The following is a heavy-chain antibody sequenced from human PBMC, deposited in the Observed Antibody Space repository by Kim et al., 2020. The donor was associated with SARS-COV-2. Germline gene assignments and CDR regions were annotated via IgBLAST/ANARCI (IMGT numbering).Heavy chain of an antibody. J-gene: IGHJ4*02. V-gene: IGHV4-59*01. CDR3: ASRDGYKTGFDY. D-gene: IGHD5-12*01. Sequence: NYNPSLKSRVTISVDTSKNQFSLKLSSVTAADTAVYYCASRDGYKTGFDYWGQGTLVTVSS.